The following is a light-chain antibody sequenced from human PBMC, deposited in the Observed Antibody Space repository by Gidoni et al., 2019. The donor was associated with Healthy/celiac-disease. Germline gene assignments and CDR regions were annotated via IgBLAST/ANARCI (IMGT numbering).Light chain of an antibody. CDR3: QQYNNWPPLT. CDR2: GAS. Sequence: IVMTHSPATLSVSPGERATLTCRASQSVSSNLAWYQQKPGQAPRLLIYGASTRATGIPDRFSGSGSGTEFNLTIRSLQSEDFAVYYCQQYNNWPPLTFGGGTKVEIK. J-gene: IGKJ4*01. V-gene: IGKV3-15*01. CDR1: QSVSSN.